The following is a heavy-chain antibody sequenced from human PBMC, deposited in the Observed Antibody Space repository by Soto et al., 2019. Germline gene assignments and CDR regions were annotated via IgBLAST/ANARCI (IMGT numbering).Heavy chain of an antibody. V-gene: IGHV3-30*18. Sequence: GGSLSLSCAASGFTFSSYGMHWVRQAPGKGLEWVAVISYDGSNKYYADSVKGRFTISRDNSKNTLYLQMNSLRAEDTAVYYCAKDRRQQLVRLNLPWFDPWGQGTLVTVSS. J-gene: IGHJ5*02. D-gene: IGHD6-13*01. CDR1: GFTFSSYG. CDR2: ISYDGSNK. CDR3: AKDRRQQLVRLNLPWFDP.